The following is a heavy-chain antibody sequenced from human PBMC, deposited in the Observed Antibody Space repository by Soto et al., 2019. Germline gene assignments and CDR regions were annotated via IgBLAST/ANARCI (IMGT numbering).Heavy chain of an antibody. Sequence: SETLSLTCAVSGGSISSSNWWSWVRQPPGKGLEWIGEIYHSGSTNYNPSLKSRVTISVDKSKNQFSLKLSSVTAAGTAVYYCARGEGYCSSTSCYGDYYYYYGMDVWGQGTTVTVSS. J-gene: IGHJ6*02. CDR2: IYHSGST. CDR3: ARGEGYCSSTSCYGDYYYYYGMDV. V-gene: IGHV4-4*02. D-gene: IGHD2-2*01. CDR1: GGSISSSNW.